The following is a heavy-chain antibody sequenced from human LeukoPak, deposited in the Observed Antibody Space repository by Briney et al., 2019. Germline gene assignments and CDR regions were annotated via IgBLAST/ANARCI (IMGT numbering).Heavy chain of an antibody. Sequence: ASVKVSCKASGGTFSSYAISWVRQAPGQGLEWMGGIIPIFGTANYAQKFQGRVTITADESTSTAYMELSSLRSEDTAVYYCARVSDTAMGRPPIFGDYWGQGTLVTVSS. J-gene: IGHJ4*02. CDR1: GGTFSSYA. CDR2: IIPIFGTA. D-gene: IGHD5-18*01. CDR3: ARVSDTAMGRPPIFGDY. V-gene: IGHV1-69*13.